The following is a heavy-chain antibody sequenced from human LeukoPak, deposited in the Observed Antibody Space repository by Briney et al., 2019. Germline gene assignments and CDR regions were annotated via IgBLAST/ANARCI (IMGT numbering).Heavy chain of an antibody. CDR2: IYPRDSRT. V-gene: IGHV5-51*01. CDR3: ARHLSDITSSPNY. D-gene: IGHD2-2*01. CDR1: GYSFSSYW. J-gene: IGHJ4*02. Sequence: GESLKISCKGSGYSFSSYWIAWVRQMPGKGLEWMGVIYPRDSRTTYSPSFQGQVTISADKSISTAYLQWTSLKASDTAMYYCARHLSDITSSPNYWGPGTLVTVSS.